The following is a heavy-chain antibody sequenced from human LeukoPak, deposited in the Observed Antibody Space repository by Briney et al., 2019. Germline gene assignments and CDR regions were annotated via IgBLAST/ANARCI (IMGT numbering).Heavy chain of an antibody. CDR1: GFTFSRYA. V-gene: IGHV3-23*01. D-gene: IGHD2-8*01. CDR2: ISGSGGST. Sequence: GGSLRLSCAASGFTFSRYAMSWVRQAPGKGLEWVSAISGSGGSTYYADSVKGRFTISRDNSKNTLYLQMNSLRAEDTAVYYCAKQELLVYALDYWGQGTLVTVSS. CDR3: AKQELLVYALDY. J-gene: IGHJ4*02.